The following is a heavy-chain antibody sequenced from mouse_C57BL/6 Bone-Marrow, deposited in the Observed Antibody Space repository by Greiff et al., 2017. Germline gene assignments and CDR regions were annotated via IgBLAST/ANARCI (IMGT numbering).Heavy chain of an antibody. J-gene: IGHJ1*03. V-gene: IGHV10-3*01. D-gene: IGHD2-5*01. CDR2: IRSKSSNYET. CDR3: VRENYSNRYWYFDV. Sequence: EVHLVESGGGLVQPKGSLKLSCAASGFTFNTYAMHWVRQAPGKGLEWVARIRSKSSNYETYYADSVKDRFTISRDDSQSMLYLQMNNLKTEDTAMYYCVRENYSNRYWYFDVWGTGTTVTVSS. CDR1: GFTFNTYA.